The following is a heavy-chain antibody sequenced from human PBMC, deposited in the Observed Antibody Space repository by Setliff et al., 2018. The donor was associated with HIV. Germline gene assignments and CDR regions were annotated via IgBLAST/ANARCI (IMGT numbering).Heavy chain of an antibody. CDR1: GFTFSSCA. Sequence: GGSLRLSCAASGFTFSSCAMSWVRQAPGKGLEWVLVISGSGASTYYADSVKGRFTISRDNSKNTLYLQMNSLRAEDTAVYYCASHNSGWKRADYWGQGTLVTVSS. V-gene: IGHV3-23*01. CDR2: ISGSGAST. J-gene: IGHJ4*02. D-gene: IGHD6-19*01. CDR3: ASHNSGWKRADY.